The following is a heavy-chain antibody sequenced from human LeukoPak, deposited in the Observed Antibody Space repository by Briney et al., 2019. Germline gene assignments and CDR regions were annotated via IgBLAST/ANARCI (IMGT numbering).Heavy chain of an antibody. CDR2: IYYSGST. CDR1: GGSISSGGYY. D-gene: IGHD2-15*01. Sequence: PSETLSLTCTVSGGSISSGGYYWSWIRQHPGKGLEWIGYIYYSGSTYYNPSLKSRVTISVDTSKNQFSLKLSSVTAAVTAVYYCARGDIIDNWFDPWGQGTLVTVSS. CDR3: ARGDIIDNWFDP. J-gene: IGHJ5*02. V-gene: IGHV4-31*03.